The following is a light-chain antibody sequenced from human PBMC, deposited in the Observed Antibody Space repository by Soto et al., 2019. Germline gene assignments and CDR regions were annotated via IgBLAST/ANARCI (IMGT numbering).Light chain of an antibody. Sequence: DIQMTQSPSSLSVSVGVRVTITCRATQDISNNLAWFQQKPGKAPESLIYAASNLESGVPSRFSGSGSGTDFTLTISSLQPEHFATYYCLQYFTYTIIFGQGTRLEI. V-gene: IGKV1-16*01. CDR1: QDISNN. CDR2: AAS. CDR3: LQYFTYTII. J-gene: IGKJ5*01.